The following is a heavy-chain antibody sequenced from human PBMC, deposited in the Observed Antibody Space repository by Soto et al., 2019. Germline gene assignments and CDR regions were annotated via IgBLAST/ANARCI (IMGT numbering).Heavy chain of an antibody. CDR2: IYHSGST. CDR3: ARDRGGPAVAGRGRRWFDP. V-gene: IGHV4-4*02. D-gene: IGHD6-19*01. CDR1: GGSISSSNW. Sequence: QVQLQESGPGLVKPSGTLSLTCAVSGGSISSSNWWSWVRQPPGKGLEWIGEIYHSGSTNYNPSLKSRSTISVDKSKTQFPRKLSSVTDADTAVYYCARDRGGPAVAGRGRRWFDPWGQGTLVTVSS. J-gene: IGHJ5*02.